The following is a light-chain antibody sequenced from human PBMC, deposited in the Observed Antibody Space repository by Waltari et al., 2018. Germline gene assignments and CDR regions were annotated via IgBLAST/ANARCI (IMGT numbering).Light chain of an antibody. Sequence: EIVLTQSPGTLSLSPGERATLSCRASQSVNNNYLAWYQAKPGQAPRLLIYGISLRATGVPDRFSGGGSGTDFTLTISRLEPEDFAVYYCQHYGDSPKYTFGQGTKLEIK. CDR2: GIS. J-gene: IGKJ2*01. CDR1: QSVNNNY. V-gene: IGKV3-20*01. CDR3: QHYGDSPKYT.